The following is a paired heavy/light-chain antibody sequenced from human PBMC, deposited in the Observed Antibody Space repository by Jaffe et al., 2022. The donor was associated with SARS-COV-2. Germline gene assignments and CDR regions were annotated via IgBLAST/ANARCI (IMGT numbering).Heavy chain of an antibody. V-gene: IGHV3-23*01. CDR1: GFTFSDYA. CDR3: AKDGKVGVYSYYFDY. CDR2: ISGSGGDT. D-gene: IGHD1-26*01. J-gene: IGHJ4*02. Sequence: EVQLLESGGDLVQPGGSLRLSCAASGFTFSDYAMNWVRQAPGKGLEWVSGISGSGGDTYYARSVEGRFTISRDNSKNTIYLQMNSLRDEDTALYYCAKDGKVGVYSYYFDYWGQGTLVTVSS.
Light chain of an antibody. CDR1: QSVSNY. CDR3: QQRSSWPRT. J-gene: IGKJ2*02. V-gene: IGKV3-11*01. Sequence: EAVLTQSPATLSLSPGERATLSCRASQSVSNYLAWYQQKPGQAPRLLIYDTSNRATGIPARFSGSGSGSDFTLAISSLEPEDFAVYYCQQRSSWPRTFGQGTKLEIK. CDR2: DTS.